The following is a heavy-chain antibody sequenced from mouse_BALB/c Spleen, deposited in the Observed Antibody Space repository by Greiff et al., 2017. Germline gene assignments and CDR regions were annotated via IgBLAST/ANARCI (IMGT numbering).Heavy chain of an antibody. CDR1: GFTFNTYA. V-gene: IGHV10-1*02. J-gene: IGHJ2*01. CDR2: IRSKSNNYAT. Sequence: EAGGGLVQPKGSLKLSCAASGFTFNTYAMNWVRQAPGKGLEWVARIRSKSNNYATYYADSVKDRFTISRDDSQSMLYLQMNNLKTEDTAMYYCVRGGTGFDYWGQGTTLTVSS. D-gene: IGHD3-3*01. CDR3: VRGGTGFDY.